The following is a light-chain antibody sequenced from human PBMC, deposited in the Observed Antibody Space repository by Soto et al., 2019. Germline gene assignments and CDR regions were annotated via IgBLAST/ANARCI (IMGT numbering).Light chain of an antibody. CDR1: QGISSF. CDR3: QQYSSYWT. Sequence: IQFTQTPSSLSASVGDRVTITCRASQGISSFLAWYQQKPGKAPKLLIYAASSLQSGVPSRFSGSGSGTEFTLTISSLQPDDFATYYCQQYSSYWTFAQGTKVDIK. CDR2: AAS. J-gene: IGKJ1*01. V-gene: IGKV1-9*01.